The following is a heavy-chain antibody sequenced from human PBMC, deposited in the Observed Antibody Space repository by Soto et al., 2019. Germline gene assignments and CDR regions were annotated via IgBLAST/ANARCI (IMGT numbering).Heavy chain of an antibody. CDR1: GFTFSSYA. CDR3: ATGPEGYAFDI. V-gene: IGHV3-64*01. J-gene: IGHJ3*02. CDR2: ISRNGGST. Sequence: EVQLVESGGGLVKPGGSLRLSCAASGFTFSSYAMHWVRQAPGKGLEYISAISRNGGSTYYANSVKGRFTISRDNYKNTLFLQKGSMRAEDMAVYYCATGPEGYAFDIWGQGTMVTVSS.